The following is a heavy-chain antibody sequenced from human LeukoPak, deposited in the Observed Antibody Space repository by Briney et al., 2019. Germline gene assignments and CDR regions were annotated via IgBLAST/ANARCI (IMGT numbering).Heavy chain of an antibody. CDR1: GFTFSSYW. J-gene: IGHJ6*02. Sequence: GGSLRLSCAASGFTFSSYWMSWVRQAPGKGLEWVADINEDGSQKDYVDSVKGRFTISSDNAKNSLYLQMNRLRAEHTALYYCVRGVDVWGQGTTVAVSS. V-gene: IGHV3-7*03. D-gene: IGHD3-16*01. CDR2: INEDGSQK. CDR3: VRGVDV.